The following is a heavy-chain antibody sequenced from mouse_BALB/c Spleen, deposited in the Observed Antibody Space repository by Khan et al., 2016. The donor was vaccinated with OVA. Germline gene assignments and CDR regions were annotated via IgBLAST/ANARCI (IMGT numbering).Heavy chain of an antibody. V-gene: IGHV1-69*02. CDR2: IDPSDSYT. J-gene: IGHJ3*01. CDR1: GYPLTSYW. D-gene: IGHD1-1*01. CDR3: ARSFLYGSSTWFGY. Sequence: QVQLQQPGAELVKPGASVKLSCKASGYPLTSYWLHWVKQRPGQGLEWIGEIDPSDSYTNYNQKFKGKATLTVDKSSSTTYMQLNSLTSEDSAVYYCARSFLYGSSTWFGYWGQGTLVTVSA.